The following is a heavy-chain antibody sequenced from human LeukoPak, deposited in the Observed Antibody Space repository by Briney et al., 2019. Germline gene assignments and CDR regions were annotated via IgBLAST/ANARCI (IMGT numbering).Heavy chain of an antibody. CDR3: ARGKGYCDTKNWFDP. Sequence: TETLSLTCAVYGGSFSGYYWSWIRQPPGKGLEWIGEINHSGSTNYNPSLKSRVTISVDTSKNQFSLKLSSVTAADTAVYYCARGKGYCDTKNWFDPWGQGTLVTVSS. V-gene: IGHV4-34*01. CDR2: INHSGST. CDR1: GGSFSGYY. J-gene: IGHJ5*02. D-gene: IGHD3-22*01.